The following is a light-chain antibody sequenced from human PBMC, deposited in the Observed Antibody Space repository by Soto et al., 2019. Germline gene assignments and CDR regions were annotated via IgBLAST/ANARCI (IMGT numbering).Light chain of an antibody. Sequence: IVLTQSAGTLSLSPGERATLSCRASQSVSSSYLAWYQQKPGQAPRLLIYGASSRATGIPDRFSGSGSGTDFTLTISRLEPEDFAMYYCHQYGISPPVTFAQGTRLEIK. J-gene: IGKJ5*01. CDR1: QSVSSSY. V-gene: IGKV3-20*01. CDR2: GAS. CDR3: HQYGISPPVT.